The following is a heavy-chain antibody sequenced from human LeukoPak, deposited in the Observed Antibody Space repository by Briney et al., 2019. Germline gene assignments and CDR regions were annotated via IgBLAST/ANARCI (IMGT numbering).Heavy chain of an antibody. Sequence: GGSLRLSCAASGFTFSSYGMHWVRQAPGKGLEWVAVIWYDGSNKYYADSVKGRFTISRDNSKNTLYLQMNSLRAEDTAVYYCARERWIPVAYYYYGMDVWGQGTTVTVSS. CDR3: ARERWIPVAYYYYGMDV. J-gene: IGHJ6*02. CDR1: GFTFSSYG. CDR2: IWYDGSNK. D-gene: IGHD5-18*01. V-gene: IGHV3-33*01.